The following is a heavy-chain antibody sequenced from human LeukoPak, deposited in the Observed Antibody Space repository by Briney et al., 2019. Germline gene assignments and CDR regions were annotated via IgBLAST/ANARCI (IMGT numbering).Heavy chain of an antibody. CDR2: IKQDGSEK. CDR3: ARDRDAAVAYFDY. J-gene: IGHJ4*02. V-gene: IGHV3-7*01. CDR1: GFTFSTYW. Sequence: GGSLRLSCAASGFTFSTYWMSWVRQAPWRGLEWVANIKQDGSEKYYVDSVKGRFTISRDNAKNSLYLQMIGLRAEDTAVYYCARDRDAAVAYFDYWGQGTLVTVSS. D-gene: IGHD4-23*01.